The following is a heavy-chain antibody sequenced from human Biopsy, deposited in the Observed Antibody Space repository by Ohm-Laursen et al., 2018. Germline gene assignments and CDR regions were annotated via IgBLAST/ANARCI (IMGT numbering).Heavy chain of an antibody. J-gene: IGHJ5*01. Sequence: SLRLSCTASGFSFSDNYMDWVRQAPGRGMEWVGRIRDKANSYTTDYAASVKGRFTISRDDSKNFLHLQMHRLKTEDTALYYCGRAGRYCSGGGCFSWFDSWGQGTLVTVSS. CDR2: IRDKANSYTT. CDR3: GRAGRYCSGGGCFSWFDS. CDR1: GFSFSDNY. V-gene: IGHV3-72*01. D-gene: IGHD2-15*01.